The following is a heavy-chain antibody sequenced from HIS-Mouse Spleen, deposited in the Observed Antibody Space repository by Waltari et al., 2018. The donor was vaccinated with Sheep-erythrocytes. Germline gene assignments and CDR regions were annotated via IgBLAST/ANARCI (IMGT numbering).Heavy chain of an antibody. J-gene: IGHJ4*02. CDR3: AKDVSPGPNSGYDY. CDR2: ISGSGVST. V-gene: IGHV3-23*01. Sequence: EVQLLESGGGLVQPGGSLRLSCAASGFTFSSYAMSWVRQAPGKGLEWASAISGSGVSTYYADSVKGRFTISRDNSKKTLYLQMNSLRAEDTAVYYCAKDVSPGPNSGYDYWGQGTLVTVSS. D-gene: IGHD5-12*01. CDR1: GFTFSSYA.